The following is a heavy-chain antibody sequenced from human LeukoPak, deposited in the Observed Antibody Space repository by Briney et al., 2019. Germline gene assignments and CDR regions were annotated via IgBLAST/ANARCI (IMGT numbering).Heavy chain of an antibody. V-gene: IGHV1-2*04. D-gene: IGHD6-13*01. Sequence: ASVKVSCKASGYTFTGHYMHWVRQAPGQGLEWMGWINPNSGGTNYAQKFQGWVTMTRDTSISTAYMELSRLRSDDTAVYYCARADGYSSSQRAFDIWGQGTMVTVSS. CDR1: GYTFTGHY. J-gene: IGHJ3*02. CDR3: ARADGYSSSQRAFDI. CDR2: INPNSGGT.